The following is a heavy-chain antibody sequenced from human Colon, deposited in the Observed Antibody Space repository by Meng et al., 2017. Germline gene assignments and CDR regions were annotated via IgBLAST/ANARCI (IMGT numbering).Heavy chain of an antibody. CDR2: INHSGST. Sequence: QRNLLKRGAVLLTAAEHISLSCGGYGGSFMGYYLGWCRPAPGKGLEWFGEINHSGSTNYYPSLKSRVTISVDKSKNQFTLKLSSVTAADTAVYYCARGRYSGYLPWGQGTLVTVSS. CDR3: ARGRYSGYLP. D-gene: IGHD5-12*01. J-gene: IGHJ5*02. V-gene: IGHV4-34*01. CDR1: GGSFMGYY.